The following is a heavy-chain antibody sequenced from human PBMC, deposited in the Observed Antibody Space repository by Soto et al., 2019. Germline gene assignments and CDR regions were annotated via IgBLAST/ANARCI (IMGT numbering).Heavy chain of an antibody. CDR2: IRFDGTDE. CDR3: SGDGIGGTAFRGLLDY. D-gene: IGHD1-1*01. V-gene: IGHV3-33*01. CDR1: KSIFTGYG. J-gene: IGHJ4*02. Sequence: PGGSLRLSCAASKSIFTGYGMHWVRQTPGKGLEWVAVIRFDGTDEHYADSVKGRFTISRDNSKNMLYLQMNSLRVEDTALYYYSGDGIGGTAFRGLLDYWGQGTLVTVSS.